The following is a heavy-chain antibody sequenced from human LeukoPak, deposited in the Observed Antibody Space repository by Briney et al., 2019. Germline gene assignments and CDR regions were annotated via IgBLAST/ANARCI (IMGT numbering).Heavy chain of an antibody. CDR1: GGSISSYY. J-gene: IGHJ5*02. CDR2: ISYSGST. V-gene: IGHV4-59*01. CDR3: AREGTAGTNLNWFDP. D-gene: IGHD1-1*01. Sequence: SETLSLICTVSGGSISSYYWGWIRQPPGKGLEWIGYISYSGSTNFNPSLKCRVTISVVTSKNQFSLKLSSVTAADTAVYYRAREGTAGTNLNWFDPWGQGTLVTVSS.